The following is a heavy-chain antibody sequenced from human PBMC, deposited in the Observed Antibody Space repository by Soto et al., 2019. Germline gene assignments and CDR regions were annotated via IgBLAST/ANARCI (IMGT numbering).Heavy chain of an antibody. V-gene: IGHV4-39*01. CDR3: VSQRTTVPTQAYFDY. Sequence: SSETLSLTCTVSGGSVTNGSYYWGWIRQSPGKGLEWIGSVYYRGRSYSKSSVKSRVTISVDTSKNRFSLSLNSVTASDTAVYFCVSQRTTVPTQAYFDYWGPGALVT. CDR1: GGSVTNGSYY. D-gene: IGHD4-17*01. J-gene: IGHJ4*02. CDR2: VYYRGRS.